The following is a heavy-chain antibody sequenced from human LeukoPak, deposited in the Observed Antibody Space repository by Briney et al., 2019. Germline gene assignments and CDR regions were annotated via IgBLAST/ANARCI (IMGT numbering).Heavy chain of an antibody. J-gene: IGHJ6*04. CDR3: AELGITMIGGV. D-gene: IGHD3-10*02. V-gene: IGHV3-21*01. CDR1: GFTFSSYA. Sequence: GGSLRLSCAASGFTFSSYAMNWIRQAPGKGLEWVSSVSSSGAYIYYADLVEGRFTISRDNAKNSLYLQMNSLRAEDTAVYYCAELGITMIGGVWGKGTTVTISS. CDR2: VSSSGAYI.